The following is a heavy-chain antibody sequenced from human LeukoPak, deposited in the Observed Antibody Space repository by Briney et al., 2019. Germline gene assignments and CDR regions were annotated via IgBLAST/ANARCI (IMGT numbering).Heavy chain of an antibody. Sequence: PGGSLRLSCAASGFTFSSYAMSWVRQAPGKGLEWVAVISYDENRKYYADSVKGRFTISRDNSKNTLYLQMNSLRADDTAVYYCAKDNVQWLAPYYYYGMDVWGQGTTVTVSS. CDR1: GFTFSSYA. J-gene: IGHJ6*02. CDR2: ISYDENRK. CDR3: AKDNVQWLAPYYYYGMDV. V-gene: IGHV3-30*18. D-gene: IGHD6-19*01.